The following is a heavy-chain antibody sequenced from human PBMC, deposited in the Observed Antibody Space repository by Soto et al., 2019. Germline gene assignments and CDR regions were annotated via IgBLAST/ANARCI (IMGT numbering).Heavy chain of an antibody. CDR2: ISYDGSKK. CDR1: GFTFSRYG. Sequence: QVQLVESGGGVVQPGRSLRLSCVVSGFTFSRYGMYWVRQAPDKGQERVADISYDGSKKYYGDSVKGRFTISRDNSKNTLYLQMNSTRAEDTALHFCTKEMLQGWYCDRMDVWGQGTTVTVSS. CDR3: TKEMLQGWYCDRMDV. V-gene: IGHV3-30*18. J-gene: IGHJ6*02. D-gene: IGHD6-19*01.